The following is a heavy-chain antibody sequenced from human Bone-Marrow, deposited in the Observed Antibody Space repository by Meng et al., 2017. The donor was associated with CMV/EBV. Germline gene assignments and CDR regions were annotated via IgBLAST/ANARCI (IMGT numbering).Heavy chain of an antibody. V-gene: IGHV4-39*07. J-gene: IGHJ5*02. Sequence: SETLSLTCTVSGGSISSSSYYWGWIRQPPGKGLEWIGSIYYSGSTYYNPPLKSRVTISVDTSKNQFSLKLSSVTAADTAVYYCARDSPLASSKFDPWGQGTLVTVSS. CDR1: GGSISSSSYY. CDR3: ARDSPLASSKFDP. D-gene: IGHD3-3*02. CDR2: IYYSGST.